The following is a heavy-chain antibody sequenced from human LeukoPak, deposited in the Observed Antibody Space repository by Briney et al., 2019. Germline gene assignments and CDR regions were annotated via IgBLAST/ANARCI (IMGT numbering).Heavy chain of an antibody. CDR1: GFTFSSYG. Sequence: AGGSLRLSCAASGFTFSSYGMHWVHQAPGEGLEWVAFIRYDGTNKYYTDSVKGRFTISRDNSKKTLYLQMNSLRAEDTAVYYCAKDLGTRSVHDGFDIWGQGTMVTVSS. J-gene: IGHJ3*02. CDR2: IRYDGTNK. CDR3: AKDLGTRSVHDGFDI. V-gene: IGHV3-30*02. D-gene: IGHD1-1*01.